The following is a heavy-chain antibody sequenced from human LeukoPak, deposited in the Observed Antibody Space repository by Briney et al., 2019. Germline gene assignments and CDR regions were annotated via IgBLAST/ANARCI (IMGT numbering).Heavy chain of an antibody. CDR2: ISPIFGTA. D-gene: IGHD6-13*01. V-gene: IGHV1-69*13. CDR1: GGTFSNCG. J-gene: IGHJ6*02. CDR3: ARGDNSRILFGMDV. Sequence: SVKVSCKASGGTFSNCGISWVRQAPGQGLEWMGGISPIFGTANYAQKFQGRVTITADESTSTAYMELSSLRSEDTAVYYCARGDNSRILFGMDVWGQGTTVTVSS.